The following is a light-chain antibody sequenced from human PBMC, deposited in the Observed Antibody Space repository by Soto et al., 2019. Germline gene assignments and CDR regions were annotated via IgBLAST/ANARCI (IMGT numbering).Light chain of an antibody. V-gene: IGLV1-40*01. CDR1: SSNIGAGYD. J-gene: IGLJ3*02. Sequence: QSVLTQPPSVSGAPGQRVTISCTGSSSNIGAGYDVNWYRQVPGTAPKLLIYANNNRPSGVPDRFSGSRSGASASLAITGLQAEDDADYYCQSYESSLSGWVFGGGTKLTVL. CDR3: QSYESSLSGWV. CDR2: ANN.